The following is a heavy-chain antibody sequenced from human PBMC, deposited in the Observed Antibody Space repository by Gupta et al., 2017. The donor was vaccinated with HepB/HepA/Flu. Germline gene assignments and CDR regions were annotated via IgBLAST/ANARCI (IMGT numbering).Heavy chain of an antibody. V-gene: IGHV3-21*01. CDR1: GFTFSSYS. Sequence: EVQLVESGGGLVKPGGSLRLSCAASGFTFSSYSMNWVRQAPGKGLECVSSIRSSSSYIYYADSVKGRFTISRDNAKNSLYLQMNSLRAEDTAVYYCARDTPAYSSPRVLRFDYWGQGTLVTVSS. J-gene: IGHJ4*02. CDR3: ARDTPAYSSPRVLRFDY. CDR2: IRSSSSYI. D-gene: IGHD6-13*01.